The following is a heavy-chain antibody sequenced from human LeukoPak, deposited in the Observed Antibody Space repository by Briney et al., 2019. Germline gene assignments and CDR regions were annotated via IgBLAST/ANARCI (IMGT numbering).Heavy chain of an antibody. V-gene: IGHV3-48*03. D-gene: IGHD6-6*01. CDR3: ARVRGSSLPWAYYDY. J-gene: IGHJ4*02. Sequence: GGSLRLSCAASGFTFSNHGMIWVRQAPGEGLEWISYISPGGSSSYNADSVRGRFTISRDNAKDSLYLQMDSLRAEDTSVYSCARVRGSSLPWAYYDYWGQGTLVTVSS. CDR1: GFTFSNHG. CDR2: ISPGGSSS.